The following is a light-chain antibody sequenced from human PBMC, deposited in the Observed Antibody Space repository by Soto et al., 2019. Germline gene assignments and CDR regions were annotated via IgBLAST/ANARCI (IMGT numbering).Light chain of an antibody. V-gene: IGKV1-39*01. Sequence: DIQMTQSPSSLSASVGDRVTITCRASQSIRTYLNWYQQKPGKAPKFLIYAASRLQSGVPSRFSGRGSGTDFALTVSSLQPEDFATDYCKQSFSTPLTFAGGTKVDIK. J-gene: IGKJ4*02. CDR3: KQSFSTPLT. CDR1: QSIRTY. CDR2: AAS.